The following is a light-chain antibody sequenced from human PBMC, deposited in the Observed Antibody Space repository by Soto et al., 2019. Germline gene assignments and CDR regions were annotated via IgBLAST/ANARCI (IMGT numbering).Light chain of an antibody. Sequence: QSVLTQPASVSGSPGQSITISCTGTSSDVGSYNLVSWYQQHPGKPPKLMIYEVSERPSGVSNRFSASKSGNAAALTISGLEAEDEADYYCCSYARSSTLVFGGGTKLTVL. CDR3: CSYARSSTLV. CDR1: SSDVGSYNL. J-gene: IGLJ2*01. V-gene: IGLV2-23*02. CDR2: EVS.